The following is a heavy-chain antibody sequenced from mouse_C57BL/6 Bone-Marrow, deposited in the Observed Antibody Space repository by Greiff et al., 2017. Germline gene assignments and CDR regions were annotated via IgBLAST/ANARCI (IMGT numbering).Heavy chain of an antibody. CDR2: IDPEIGDT. V-gene: IGHV14-4*01. Sequence: EVQLQQPGAELVRPGASVKLSCTASGFNIKDDYIHWVKQRPEQGLEWIGWIDPEIGDTDYASKFQGKATITSDTSSNTAYLQLRSLTSEDTAVYYWASCDGNYVDFWGQGTPLTVAS. J-gene: IGHJ2*01. D-gene: IGHD2-3*01. CDR1: GFNIKDDY. CDR3: ASCDGNYVDF.